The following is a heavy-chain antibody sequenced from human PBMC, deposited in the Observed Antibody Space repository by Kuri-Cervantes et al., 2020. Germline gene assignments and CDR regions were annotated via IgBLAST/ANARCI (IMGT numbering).Heavy chain of an antibody. CDR3: ALYYYDSSGYGPFDY. V-gene: IGHV1-69*05. CDR2: IIPIFGTA. Sequence: SVKVSCKASGGTFNNYAITWVRQAPGQGLEWMGGIIPIFGTANYAQKFQGRVTITTDESTITAYMELSSLRSEDTAVYYCALYYYDSSGYGPFDYWGQGTLVTVSS. CDR1: GGTFNNYA. D-gene: IGHD3-22*01. J-gene: IGHJ4*02.